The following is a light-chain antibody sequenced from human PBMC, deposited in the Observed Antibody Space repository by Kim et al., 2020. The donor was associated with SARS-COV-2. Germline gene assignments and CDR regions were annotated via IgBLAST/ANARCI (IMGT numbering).Light chain of an antibody. CDR2: HDD. CDR1: NSNIGDNA. V-gene: IGLV1-36*01. J-gene: IGLJ3*02. CDR3: AAWDDNLNGVV. Sequence: QSVLTQPPSVSEAPRQRVTISCSGSNSNIGDNAVNWYQQLPGKAPKLLIYHDDVLSSGVSDRFSGSRSGTSASLAISGLQSEDEADYYCAAWDDNLNGVVFGGGTQLTVL.